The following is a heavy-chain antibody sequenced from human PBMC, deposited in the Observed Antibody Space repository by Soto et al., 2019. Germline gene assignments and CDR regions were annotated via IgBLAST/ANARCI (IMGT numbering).Heavy chain of an antibody. Sequence: GASVKVSCKASGYTFTSYYMHWVRQAPGQGLEWMGIINPSGGSTSYAQKFQGGVTMTRDTSTSTVYMELSSLRSEDTAVYYCARDLSADSSGYYGGDYYYGMDVWGQGTTVTVSS. CDR3: ARDLSADSSGYYGGDYYYGMDV. CDR1: GYTFTSYY. CDR2: INPSGGST. V-gene: IGHV1-46*01. D-gene: IGHD3-22*01. J-gene: IGHJ6*02.